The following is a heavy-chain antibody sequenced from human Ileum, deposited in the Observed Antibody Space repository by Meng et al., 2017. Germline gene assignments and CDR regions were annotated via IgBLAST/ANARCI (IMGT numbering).Heavy chain of an antibody. J-gene: IGHJ5*02. CDR3: ARGGPWFDP. V-gene: IGHV4-34*01. Sequence: QVQRRKWGAGLLKPSVPLSRTCAVYGGAFSGYYWGWIRQPPGKGLEWIGEINHSGSTNYNPSLKSRVTISVDTSKNQFSLKLSSVTAADTAVYYCARGGPWFDPWGQGTLVTVSS. CDR1: GGAFSGYY. CDR2: INHSGST.